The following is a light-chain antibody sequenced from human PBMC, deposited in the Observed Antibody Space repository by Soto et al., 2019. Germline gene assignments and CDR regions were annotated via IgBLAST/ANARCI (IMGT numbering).Light chain of an antibody. CDR1: QSITTY. CDR2: AAS. V-gene: IGKV1-39*01. CDR3: QQIYGTPWT. J-gene: IGKJ1*01. Sequence: DIQMTQSPSSLSASVGDRVTVTCRASQSITTYLNWYQQKPGKAPKLLIYAASSLQSGVPSRFSGSGSGTDFTLTITSLQPEDFATYSCQQIYGTPWTFGKGTKVAIK.